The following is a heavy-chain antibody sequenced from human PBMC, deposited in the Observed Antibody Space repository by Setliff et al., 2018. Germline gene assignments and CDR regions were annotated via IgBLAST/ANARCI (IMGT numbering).Heavy chain of an antibody. J-gene: IGHJ4*02. CDR1: GFTFSTYR. V-gene: IGHV3-33*08. D-gene: IGHD2-15*01. CDR2: IWDDGGNK. CDR3: ARTCSGSGCYARLES. Sequence: GGSLRLSCAASGFTFSTYRMHWVRQAPGKGLEWVAVIWDDGGNKYHADSVKGRFTISRDNSKNTLYLQMNSLRPEDTAVYYCARTCSGSGCYARLESWGQGTPVTVS.